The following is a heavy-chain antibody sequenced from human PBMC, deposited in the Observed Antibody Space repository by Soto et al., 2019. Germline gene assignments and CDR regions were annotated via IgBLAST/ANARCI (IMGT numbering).Heavy chain of an antibody. J-gene: IGHJ6*02. Sequence: ASVKVSCKASGGTFSSYAISWVRQAPGQGLEWMGGIIPIFGTANYAQKFQGRVTITADESTSTAYMELSSLRSEDTAVYYCAREFGEGTTVGFDDQGYYYYGMDVWGQGTTVTVSS. D-gene: IGHD4-17*01. CDR1: GGTFSSYA. CDR2: IIPIFGTA. V-gene: IGHV1-69*13. CDR3: AREFGEGTTVGFDDQGYYYYGMDV.